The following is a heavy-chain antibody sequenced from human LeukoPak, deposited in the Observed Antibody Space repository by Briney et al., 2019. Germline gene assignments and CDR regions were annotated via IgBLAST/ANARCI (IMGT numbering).Heavy chain of an antibody. Sequence: GGSLRLSSAASGFTFSNYNMNWVRQAPGEGLEWVSCFGTSSSDIYYADSVKGRLTITRDNAKNSLYLQMNSRRAGDTAVYYCARDGSSSGWDFDYWGQGTLVTVSS. CDR1: GFTFSNYN. CDR2: FGTSSSDI. V-gene: IGHV3-21*01. D-gene: IGHD6-19*01. J-gene: IGHJ4*02. CDR3: ARDGSSSGWDFDY.